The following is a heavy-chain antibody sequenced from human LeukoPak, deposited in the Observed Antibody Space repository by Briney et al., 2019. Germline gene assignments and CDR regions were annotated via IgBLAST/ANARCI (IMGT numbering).Heavy chain of an antibody. CDR1: GGSFSGYY. J-gene: IGHJ4*02. D-gene: IGHD6-13*01. CDR3: ARKTIAAAGTEPLFSQD. Sequence: SETLSLTCAVYGGSFSGYYWSWIRQPPGKGLEWIGEINHSGSTNYNPSLKSRVTISVDTSKNQFSLKLSSVTAADTAVYYCARKTIAAAGTEPLFSQDWGQGTLVTVSS. CDR2: INHSGST. V-gene: IGHV4-34*01.